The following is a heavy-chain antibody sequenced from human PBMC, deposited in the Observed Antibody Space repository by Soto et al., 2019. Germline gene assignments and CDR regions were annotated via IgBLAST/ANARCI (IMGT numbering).Heavy chain of an antibody. CDR1: GYRITSYD. Sequence: ALVKVACKTSGYRITSYDSSWGRMTKGQGLEWMGWMNPNSGNTGYAQKFQGRVTMTRNTSISTAYMELSSLRSEDTAVYYCASALGYYYGSGTSHWGQGTLVTVSS. CDR2: MNPNSGNT. V-gene: IGHV1-8*01. J-gene: IGHJ4*02. CDR3: ASALGYYYGSGTSH. D-gene: IGHD3-10*01.